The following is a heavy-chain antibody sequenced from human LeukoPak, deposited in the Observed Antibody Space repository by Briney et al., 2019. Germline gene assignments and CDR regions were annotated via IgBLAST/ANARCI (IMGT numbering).Heavy chain of an antibody. CDR2: IIPILGIA. J-gene: IGHJ4*02. CDR1: GGTFSSYA. Sequence: SVKVSCKASGGTFSSYAISWVRQAPGQGLEWMGRIIPILGIANYAQKFQGRVTITADKSTSTAYMELSSLRSEDTAVYYCARVGPTSVDTAMAFFDYWGQGTLVTVSS. D-gene: IGHD5-18*01. V-gene: IGHV1-69*04. CDR3: ARVGPTSVDTAMAFFDY.